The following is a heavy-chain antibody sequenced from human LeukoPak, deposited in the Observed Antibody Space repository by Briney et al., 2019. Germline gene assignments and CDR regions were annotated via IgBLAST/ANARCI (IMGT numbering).Heavy chain of an antibody. V-gene: IGHV4-34*01. Sequence: SETLSLTCAVYGGSFSGYYWSWIRQPPGKGLEWIGEINHSGSTNYNPSLKSRVTISVDTSKNQFSLKLSSVTAADTAVYYCARGRAVAGTGNWFDPWGQGTLVTVSS. CDR1: GGSFSGYY. D-gene: IGHD6-19*01. CDR3: ARGRAVAGTGNWFDP. J-gene: IGHJ5*02. CDR2: INHSGST.